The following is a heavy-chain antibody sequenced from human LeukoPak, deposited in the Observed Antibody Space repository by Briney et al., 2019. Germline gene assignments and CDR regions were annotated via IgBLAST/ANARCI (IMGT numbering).Heavy chain of an antibody. CDR2: IYYSGTT. D-gene: IGHD3-10*01. J-gene: IGHJ4*02. CDR1: GASIDSYY. Sequence: SETLSLTCTISGASIDSYYWSWIRQPPGKGLEWIGYIYYSGTTNYNPSLKRRVTISVDTSKNQFSLKLSSVTAADTAVYYCARSVEVLLWFGELLCYFDYWGQGTLVTVSS. V-gene: IGHV4-59*12. CDR3: ARSVEVLLWFGELLCYFDY.